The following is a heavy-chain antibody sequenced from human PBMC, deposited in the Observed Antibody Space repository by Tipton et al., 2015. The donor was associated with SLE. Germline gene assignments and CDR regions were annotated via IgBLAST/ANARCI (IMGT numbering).Heavy chain of an antibody. CDR3: ARDSYDSSGYFDQ. D-gene: IGHD3-22*01. Sequence: SLRLSCAVSGGSISSSNWWIWVRQPPGKGLEYIGEIHHSGSTNYNSSLKSRVTMSVDKSKGQFSLKLSSVTAADTAVYYCARDSYDSSGYFDQWGQGTLVTVSS. J-gene: IGHJ4*02. CDR1: GGSISSSNW. V-gene: IGHV4-4*02. CDR2: IHHSGST.